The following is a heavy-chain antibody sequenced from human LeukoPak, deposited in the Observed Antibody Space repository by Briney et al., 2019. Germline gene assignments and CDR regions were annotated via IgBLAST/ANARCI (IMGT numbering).Heavy chain of an antibody. CDR1: GYSFTDYY. CDR3: ARADRLHGGSYLIGP. CDR2: INPNSGGT. Sequence: ASVKVSCKTSGYSFTDYYMHWVRQAPGQGLEWMGWINPNSGGTSSAQKFQGRVTMTRDTSISTVYMEVSWLTSDDTAIYYCARADRLHGGSYLIGPWGQGTLVTVSS. V-gene: IGHV1-2*02. J-gene: IGHJ5*02. D-gene: IGHD2-21*01.